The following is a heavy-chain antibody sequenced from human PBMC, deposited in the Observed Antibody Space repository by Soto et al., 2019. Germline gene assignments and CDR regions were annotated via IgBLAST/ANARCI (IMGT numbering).Heavy chain of an antibody. CDR2: IYSNGDT. Sequence: EVQLVETGGGLIQPGGSLRLSCAASGFSVGSNYMTWVRQSPGKGLEWVSLIYSNGDTDYADSVKGRFSISRDNFKKTLYRQMNTLRDEDTAVYHCAAKSVFSPVREADGVWARGTLVTASS. D-gene: IGHD2-8*01. CDR3: AAKSVFSPVREADGV. CDR1: GFSVGSNY. J-gene: IGHJ4*02. V-gene: IGHV3-53*02.